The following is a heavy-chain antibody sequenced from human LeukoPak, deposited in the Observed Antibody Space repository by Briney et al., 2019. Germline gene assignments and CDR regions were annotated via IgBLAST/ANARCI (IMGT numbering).Heavy chain of an antibody. V-gene: IGHV4-31*02. CDR1: GGSISSGGYY. J-gene: IGHJ4*02. CDR3: ARGGPYGSFDY. CDR2: IYDGGST. Sequence: SETPSLTCIVSGGSISSGGYYWSWIRQHPGKGLEWIGFIYDGGSTYYNPSLKSRVTISVDTSKNQFSLKLSSVTAADTAVYYCARGGPYGSFDYWGQGTLVTVSS. D-gene: IGHD3-16*01.